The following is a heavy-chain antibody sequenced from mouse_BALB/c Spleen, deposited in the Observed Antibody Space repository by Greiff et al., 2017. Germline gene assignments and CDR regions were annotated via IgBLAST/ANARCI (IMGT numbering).Heavy chain of an antibody. CDR1: GYAFSSYW. V-gene: IGHV1-80*01. CDR3: ARRGAYYAMDY. J-gene: IGHJ4*01. Sequence: QVQLQQSGAELVRPGSSVKISCKASGYAFSSYWMNWVKQRPGQGLEWIGQIYPGDGDTNYNGKFKGKATLTADKSSSTAYMQLSSLTSEDSAVYFCARRGAYYAMDYWGQGTSVTVSS. CDR2: IYPGDGDT.